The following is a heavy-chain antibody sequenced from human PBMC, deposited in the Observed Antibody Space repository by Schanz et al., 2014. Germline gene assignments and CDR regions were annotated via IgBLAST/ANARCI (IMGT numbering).Heavy chain of an antibody. D-gene: IGHD6-13*01. V-gene: IGHV3-7*01. CDR2: IKQDGSEK. CDR1: GFTFSTYW. CDR3: ARVVLAATGPRNYYYYGMDV. Sequence: VQLVESGGGLVKPGGSLRLSCAASGFTFSTYWMSWVRQAPGKGLEWVANIKQDGSEKYYVDSVKGRFTISRDNAKNSLYLQMNSLRAEDTAVYYCARVVLAATGPRNYYYYGMDVWGQGTTVTVSS. J-gene: IGHJ6*02.